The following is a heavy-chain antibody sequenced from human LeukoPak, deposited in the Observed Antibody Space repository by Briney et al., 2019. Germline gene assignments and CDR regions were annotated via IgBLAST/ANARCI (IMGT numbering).Heavy chain of an antibody. CDR1: GYTFTGYA. Sequence: ASVKVSCKASGYTFTGYAMHWVRQVPGQGPEWMGWINPNTGNPTYAQGFTGRFVFSLDTSVNMAYLQISSLKAEDTAVYFCARCERGVRGGFDPWGQGTQVTVSS. CDR3: ARCERGVRGGFDP. V-gene: IGHV7-4-1*04. D-gene: IGHD3-10*01. CDR2: INPNTGNP. J-gene: IGHJ5*02.